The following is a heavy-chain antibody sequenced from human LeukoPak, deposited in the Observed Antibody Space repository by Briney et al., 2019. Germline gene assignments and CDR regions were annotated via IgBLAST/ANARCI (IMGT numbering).Heavy chain of an antibody. CDR1: GGTFRSYV. CDR3: ARGALTPGPRAVETTHFDY. J-gene: IGHJ4*02. V-gene: IGHV1-69*13. CDR2: IIPILGAP. Sequence: ASVRVSCKASGGTFRSYVLRWVPQTPGQGLERMGRIIPILGAPNSAQTFQGRVTITADESTGTAYMELLSLKSEDTAVYYCARGALTPGPRAVETTHFDYWGQGTPVAVSS. D-gene: IGHD1-14*01.